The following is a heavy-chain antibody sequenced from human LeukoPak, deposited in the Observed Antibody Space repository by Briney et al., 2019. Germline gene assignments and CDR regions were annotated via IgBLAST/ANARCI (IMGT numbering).Heavy chain of an antibody. D-gene: IGHD2-15*01. CDR3: AKGDLQDIPYFDY. V-gene: IGHV3-23*01. CDR2: ISGSGGST. J-gene: IGHJ4*02. Sequence: GGSLRLSCAASGFTFSNAWMSWVRQAPGKGLKWVSAISGSGGSTYYADSVKGRFTISRDNSKNTLYLQMNSLRAEDTAVYYCAKGDLQDIPYFDYWGQGTLVTVSS. CDR1: GFTFSNAW.